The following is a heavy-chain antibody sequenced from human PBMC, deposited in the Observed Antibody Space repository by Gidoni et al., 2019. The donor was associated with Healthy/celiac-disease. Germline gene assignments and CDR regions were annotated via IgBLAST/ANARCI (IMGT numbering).Heavy chain of an antibody. CDR3: ARDVSSGWYYYYGMDV. D-gene: IGHD6-19*01. CDR1: GFTFSSYA. Sequence: QVQLVESGGGVVQPGRSLRLSCAASGFTFSSYAMHWVRQAPGKGLEWVAVISYDGSNKYYADSVKGRFTISRDNSKNTLYLQMNSLRAEDTAVYYCARDVSSGWYYYYGMDVWGQGTTVTVSS. J-gene: IGHJ6*02. V-gene: IGHV3-30-3*01. CDR2: ISYDGSNK.